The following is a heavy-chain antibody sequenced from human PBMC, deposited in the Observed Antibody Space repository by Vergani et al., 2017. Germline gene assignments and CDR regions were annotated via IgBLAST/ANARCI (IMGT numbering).Heavy chain of an antibody. CDR3: ARNLVGGADY. J-gene: IGHJ4*02. CDR1: GYTFTDYA. CDR2: INAGNGNT. D-gene: IGHD2-8*02. Sequence: QVQLVQSGAEVKKPGASAKVSCKASGYTFTDYAMHWVRQAPGQRLEWMGCINAGNGNTKYSQKFQGRVTITRDTSASSVYMELSSLRSEDTAVYFCARNLVGGADYWGQGTLVTVSS. V-gene: IGHV1-3*01.